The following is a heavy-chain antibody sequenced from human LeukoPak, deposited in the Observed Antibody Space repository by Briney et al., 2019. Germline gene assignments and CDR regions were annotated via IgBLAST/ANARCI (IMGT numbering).Heavy chain of an antibody. CDR1: GFSFNTFA. Sequence: TGGSLRLSCAASGFSFNTFAMSWVRQAPGKGLEWVSTISGGGRSTDYADSVKGQFTISRDNSKNTLYLQMNSLRAEDTAVYYCARERYFDYWGQGTLVTVSS. CDR2: ISGGGRST. V-gene: IGHV3-23*01. CDR3: ARERYFDY. J-gene: IGHJ4*02.